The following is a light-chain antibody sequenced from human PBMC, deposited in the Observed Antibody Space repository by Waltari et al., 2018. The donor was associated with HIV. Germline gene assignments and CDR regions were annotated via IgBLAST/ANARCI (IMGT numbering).Light chain of an antibody. CDR1: AGIRKD. CDR2: AAS. J-gene: IGKJ2*01. Sequence: AILMTQPPSSLSPSVGDRVPITCLASAGIRKDLSWYQQKPGKAPKLLIYAASSLQGGVPSRFSGSGSCTDFTLTISSLQPEDFASYYCLQDYNYPYTFGQGTKLEIK. V-gene: IGKV1-6*01. CDR3: LQDYNYPYT.